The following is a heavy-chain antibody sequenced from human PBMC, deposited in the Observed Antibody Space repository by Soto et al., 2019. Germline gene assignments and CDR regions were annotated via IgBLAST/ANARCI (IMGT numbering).Heavy chain of an antibody. J-gene: IGHJ5*02. CDR2: IYYSGST. CDR3: ARGLVEMATIPRFDP. D-gene: IGHD5-12*01. CDR1: GGSISSYY. Sequence: PSETLSLTCTVSGGSISSYYWSWIRQPPGKGLEWIGYIYYSGSTNYNPSLKSRVTISVDTSKNQFSLKLSSVTAADTAVYYCARGLVEMATIPRFDPWGQATLVTVSS. V-gene: IGHV4-59*08.